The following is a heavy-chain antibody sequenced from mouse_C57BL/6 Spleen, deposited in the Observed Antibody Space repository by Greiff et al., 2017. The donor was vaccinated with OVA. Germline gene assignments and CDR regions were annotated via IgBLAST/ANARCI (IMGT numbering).Heavy chain of an antibody. D-gene: IGHD2-1*01. CDR1: GYTFTSYW. V-gene: IGHV1-50*01. Sequence: VQLQQPGAELVKPGASVKLSCKASGYTFTSYWMQWVKQRPGQGLEWIGEIDPSDSYTNYNQKFKGKATLTVDTSSSTAYMQLSSLTSEDSAVYYCARRGNGNYYYYAMDYWGQGTSVTVSS. CDR3: ARRGNGNYYYYAMDY. CDR2: IDPSDSYT. J-gene: IGHJ4*01.